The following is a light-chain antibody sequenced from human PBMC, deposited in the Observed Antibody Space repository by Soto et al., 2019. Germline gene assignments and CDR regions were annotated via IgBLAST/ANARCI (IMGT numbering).Light chain of an antibody. Sequence: EIELTQSPATLSLSPGERATLSCRASQSVSSSYLDWYQQQPGQAHRLLIYGASSRATGIPYRFSGSVSGTDVTLTSSRLDPDDFSLYYCQKYCSSRTFGQGTKLEIK. CDR1: QSVSSSY. CDR2: GAS. CDR3: QKYCSSRT. J-gene: IGKJ2*02. V-gene: IGKV3-20*01.